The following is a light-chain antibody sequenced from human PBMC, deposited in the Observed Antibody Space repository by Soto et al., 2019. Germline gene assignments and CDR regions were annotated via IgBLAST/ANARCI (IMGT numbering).Light chain of an antibody. CDR2: KAS. CDR3: QQYNSYPIT. Sequence: EMQMTQYPSTLSASVGDRVTITCRASQSISSWLAWYQQKPGKAPKLLIYKASSLESGVPSRFSGSGSGTEFTLTISSLQPDDFATYYCQQYNSYPITFGQGTRLEIK. J-gene: IGKJ5*01. V-gene: IGKV1-5*03. CDR1: QSISSW.